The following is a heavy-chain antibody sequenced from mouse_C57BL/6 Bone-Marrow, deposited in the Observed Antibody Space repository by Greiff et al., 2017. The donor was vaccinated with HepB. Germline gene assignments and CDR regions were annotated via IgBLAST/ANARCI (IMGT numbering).Heavy chain of an antibody. V-gene: IGHV1-54*01. Sequence: QVQPQQSGAELVRPGTSVKVSCKASGYAFTNYLIEWVKQRPGQGLEWIGVINPGSGGTNYNEKFKGKATLTADKSSSTAYMQLSSLTSEDSAVYFCARHDGSSYWYFDVWGTGTTVTVSS. CDR2: INPGSGGT. J-gene: IGHJ1*03. CDR3: ARHDGSSYWYFDV. D-gene: IGHD1-1*01. CDR1: GYAFTNYL.